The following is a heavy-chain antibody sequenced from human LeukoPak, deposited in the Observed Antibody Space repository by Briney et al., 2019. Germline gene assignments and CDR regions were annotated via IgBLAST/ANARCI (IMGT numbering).Heavy chain of an antibody. Sequence: SVKVSCKASGGTFSSYAISWVRQAPGQGLEWMGGIIPIFGTANYAQKFQGRVTITTDESTSTAYMELSSLRSEDTAVYYCARWPCGGDRSTGPWGQGTLVTVSS. CDR1: GGTFSSYA. V-gene: IGHV1-69*05. J-gene: IGHJ5*02. CDR3: ARWPCGGDRSTGP. D-gene: IGHD2-21*02. CDR2: IIPIFGTA.